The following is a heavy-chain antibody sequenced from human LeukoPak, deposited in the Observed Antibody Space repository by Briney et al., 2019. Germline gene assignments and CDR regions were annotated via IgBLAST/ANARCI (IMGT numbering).Heavy chain of an antibody. CDR1: GFSFRSYW. V-gene: IGHV3-74*01. Sequence: GGSLRLSCEASGFSFRSYWMHWVRQAPGMGLVCASRISSDGRTTNYVDSVKGRFTVSRDNAKNMLYLQMNTLRADDTAVYYCAREYYGLMTGYYMDVWGKGTTVTVSS. CDR2: ISSDGRTT. CDR3: AREYYGLMTGYYMDV. D-gene: IGHD3-9*01. J-gene: IGHJ6*03.